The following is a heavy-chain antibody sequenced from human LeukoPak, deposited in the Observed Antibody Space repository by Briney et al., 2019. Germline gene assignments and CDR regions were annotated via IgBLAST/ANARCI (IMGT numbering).Heavy chain of an antibody. V-gene: IGHV1-69*06. D-gene: IGHD6-13*01. CDR2: IIPIFGTA. CDR3: ARVVAAAGYMDV. J-gene: IGHJ6*03. Sequence: SVKVSCKASGGTFSSYAISWVRQAPGQGLEWMGGIIPIFGTANYAQKFQGRVTITADKSTSTAYMELSSLRSEDTAVYYCARVVAAAGYMDVWGKGTTVTVSS. CDR1: GGTFSSYA.